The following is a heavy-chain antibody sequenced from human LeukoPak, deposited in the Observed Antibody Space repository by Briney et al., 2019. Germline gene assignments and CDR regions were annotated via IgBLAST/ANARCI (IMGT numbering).Heavy chain of an antibody. CDR3: ARDHGYGDYGMDV. D-gene: IGHD4-17*01. V-gene: IGHV3-30-3*01. CDR2: IPYDGSNK. CDR1: GFTFSRYA. Sequence: GGSLRLSCADSGFTFSRYAMHWVRQAPGKGLEWVAVIPYDGSNKYYADSVKGRFTISRDNSKNTLYLQMNSLRAEDTAMYYCARDHGYGDYGMDVWGQGTTVTVSS. J-gene: IGHJ6*02.